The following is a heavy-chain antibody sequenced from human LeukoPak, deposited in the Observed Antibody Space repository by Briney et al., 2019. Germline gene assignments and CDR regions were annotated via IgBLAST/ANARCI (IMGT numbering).Heavy chain of an antibody. CDR3: AREIFGSGSYSDF. D-gene: IGHD3-10*01. CDR1: GFAFNTYA. Sequence: GSLRLSCAASGFAFNTYAMHWVRQAPGQGLEWVALIWHDGSHKFYSNSVGGQFTISRDNSKNTVSLQMNNLRPEDTAVYYCAREIFGSGSYSDFWGQGTLVTVSS. J-gene: IGHJ4*02. CDR2: IWHDGSHK. V-gene: IGHV3-33*01.